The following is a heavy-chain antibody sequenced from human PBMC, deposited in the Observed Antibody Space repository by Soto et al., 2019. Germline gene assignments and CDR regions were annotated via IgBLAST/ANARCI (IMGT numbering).Heavy chain of an antibody. CDR2: IIPIFGTA. D-gene: IGHD3-22*01. Sequence: SVKVSCKASGGTFSSYAISWVRQAPGQGLEWMGGIIPIFGTANYAQKFQGRVTITADESTSTAYMELSSLRSEDTAVYYCARESGDSSGYYYYYYYGMDVWGQGTTVTVS. J-gene: IGHJ6*02. V-gene: IGHV1-69*13. CDR3: ARESGDSSGYYYYYYYGMDV. CDR1: GGTFSSYA.